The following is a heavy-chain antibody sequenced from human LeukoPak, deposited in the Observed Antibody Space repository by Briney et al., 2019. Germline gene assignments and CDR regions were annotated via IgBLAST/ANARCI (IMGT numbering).Heavy chain of an antibody. V-gene: IGHV4-38-2*02. CDR2: IYHSGST. CDR3: ARLGRVPAATIDY. D-gene: IGHD2-2*01. Sequence: SETLSLTCNVSGYSISSGYYWGWIRQPPGKGLEWIGSIYHSGSTYYNPSLKSRVTISVDTSKNQFSLKLSSVTAADTAVYYCARLGRVPAATIDYWGQGTLVTVSS. CDR1: GYSISSGYY. J-gene: IGHJ4*02.